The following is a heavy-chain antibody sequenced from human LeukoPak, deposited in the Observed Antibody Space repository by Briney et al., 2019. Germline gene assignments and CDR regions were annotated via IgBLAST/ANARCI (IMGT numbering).Heavy chain of an antibody. J-gene: IGHJ3*02. CDR1: GFTVSSNY. V-gene: IGHV3-53*01. Sequence: GGSLRLSCAASGFTVSSNYMSWVREAPGEGLEWVSVIYSGGSTYYADSVKGRFTISRDNSKNTLYLQMNSLRAEDTAVYYCASDPRGCSGGSCYSRAIDAFDIWGQGTMVTVSS. D-gene: IGHD2-15*01. CDR2: IYSGGST. CDR3: ASDPRGCSGGSCYSRAIDAFDI.